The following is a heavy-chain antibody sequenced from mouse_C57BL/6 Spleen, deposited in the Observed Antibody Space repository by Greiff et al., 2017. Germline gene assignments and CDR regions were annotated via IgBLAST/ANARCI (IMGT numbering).Heavy chain of an antibody. CDR3: ALITTVVSLRTEDY. D-gene: IGHD1-1*01. J-gene: IGHJ2*01. CDR1: GYTFTSYW. Sequence: QVQLQQSGAELVKPGASVKLSCKASGYTFTSYWMHWVKQRPGQGLEWIGMIHPNSGSTNYNEKFKSKATLTVDKSSSTAYMQLSSLTSEDSAVYYCALITTVVSLRTEDYWGKGTTLTVSS. V-gene: IGHV1-64*01. CDR2: IHPNSGST.